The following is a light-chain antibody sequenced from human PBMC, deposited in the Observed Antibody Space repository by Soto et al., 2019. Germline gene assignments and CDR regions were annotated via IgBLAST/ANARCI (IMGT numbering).Light chain of an antibody. V-gene: IGLV2-8*01. J-gene: IGLJ1*01. Sequence: QSALTQPPSASGSPGQSVAISCTGTSSDVGGYNYVSWYQQHPGKAPKLMIYEVNKRPSGVPDRFSGSKSGDTASVSVYGIEGVDEADYYCTSYTIMTTYVLVTVNMVTV. CDR3: TSYTIMTTYV. CDR2: EVN. CDR1: SSDVGGYNY.